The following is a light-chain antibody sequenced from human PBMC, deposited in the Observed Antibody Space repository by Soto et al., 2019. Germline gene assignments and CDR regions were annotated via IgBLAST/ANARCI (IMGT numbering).Light chain of an antibody. CDR2: GAS. CDR1: QSVRSN. CDR3: QQYNNWPALT. J-gene: IGKJ4*01. V-gene: IGKV3-15*01. Sequence: EIVMTQSPATLSVSPGERATLSCRASQSVRSNLAWYQQKPGQAPRLLIYGASTRANGIPARFSGSGSGTEFTLIISSLQSEDFAVYYCQQYNNWPALTVGGGTKVEIK.